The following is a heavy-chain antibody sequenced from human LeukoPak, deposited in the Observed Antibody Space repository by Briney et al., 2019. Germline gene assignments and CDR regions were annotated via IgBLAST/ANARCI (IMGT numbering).Heavy chain of an antibody. J-gene: IGHJ3*01. V-gene: IGHV1-46*01. Sequence: ASVKVSCKASGYTFTGYYMHWVRQAPGQGLEWMGIINPSGGSTSYAQKFQGRVTMTRDTSTSTVYMELSSLRSEDTAVYYCAREGHTSGYCGTFDVWGQGTTVAVS. CDR3: AREGHTSGYCGTFDV. CDR1: GYTFTGYY. CDR2: INPSGGST. D-gene: IGHD3-22*01.